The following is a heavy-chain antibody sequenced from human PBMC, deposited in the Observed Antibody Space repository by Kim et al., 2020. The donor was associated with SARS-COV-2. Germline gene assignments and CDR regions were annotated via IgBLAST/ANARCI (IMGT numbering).Heavy chain of an antibody. CDR2: ISYDGSNK. J-gene: IGHJ6*02. D-gene: IGHD3-10*01. CDR1: GFTFSSYA. Sequence: GGSLRLSCAASGFTFSSYAMNWVRQAPGKGLEWVAVISYDGSNKYYVDSVKGRFTISRDNSKNTLYLQMNSLRAEDTAVYYCANNSDSGSDPHYSCYYGFDDWGQGTTVTVSS. V-gene: IGHV3-30*04. CDR3: ANNSDSGSDPHYSCYYGFDD.